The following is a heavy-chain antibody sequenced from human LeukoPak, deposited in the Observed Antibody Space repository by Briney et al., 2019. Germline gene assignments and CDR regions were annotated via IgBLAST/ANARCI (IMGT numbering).Heavy chain of an antibody. V-gene: IGHV3-7*01. CDR2: IKQDGSEK. D-gene: IGHD3-22*01. CDR3: ASPNYDSSGSFDY. CDR1: GFTFSSYW. J-gene: IGHJ4*02. Sequence: GGSLRLSCAASGFTFSSYWMSWVRQAPGKGLEWVANIKQDGSEKYYVDSVKGRFTISRDNAKNSLYLQMNSLRAEDTAVYYCASPNYDSSGSFDYWGQGTLVTVSS.